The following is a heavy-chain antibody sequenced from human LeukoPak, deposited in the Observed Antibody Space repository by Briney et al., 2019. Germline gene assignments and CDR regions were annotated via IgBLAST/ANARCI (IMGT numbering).Heavy chain of an antibody. CDR3: ARFGSRIQTGASFGFDS. D-gene: IGHD3-10*01. V-gene: IGHV4-38-2*02. CDR2: IFYGGST. J-gene: IGHJ4*02. Sequence: SETLSLTCTVSGYSISSGYSWGWIRQPPGKGLEWIGSIFYGGSTYYKPSLESRVTVSIATSKSQFSLNLRSVTAADTAVYYCARFGSRIQTGASFGFDSWGQGILVLVSS. CDR1: GYSISSGYS.